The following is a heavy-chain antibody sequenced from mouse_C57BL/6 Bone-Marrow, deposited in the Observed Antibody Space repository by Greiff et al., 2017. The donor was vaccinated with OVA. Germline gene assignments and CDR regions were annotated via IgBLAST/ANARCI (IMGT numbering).Heavy chain of an antibody. D-gene: IGHD4-1*01. CDR3: ARRLGPFAY. CDR1: GFTFSSYG. J-gene: IGHJ3*01. CDR2: ISSGGSYT. Sequence: EVQLVESGGDLVKPGGSLKLSCAASGFTFSSYGMSWVRQTPDKRLEWVATISSGGSYTYYPDSVKGRFTISRDNAKNTLYLQMSSLKSEDTAMXYCARRLGPFAYWGQGTLVTVSA. V-gene: IGHV5-6*01.